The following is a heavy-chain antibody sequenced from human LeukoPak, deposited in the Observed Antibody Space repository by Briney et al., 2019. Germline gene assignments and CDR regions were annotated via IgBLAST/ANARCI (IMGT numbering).Heavy chain of an antibody. CDR1: GGSISSYY. CDR2: IYYSGST. V-gene: IGHV4-59*01. D-gene: IGHD3-10*01. J-gene: IGHJ4*02. Sequence: PSETLSLTCTVFGGSISSYYWSWIRQPPGKGLEWIGYIYYSGSTNYNPSLESRVTISVDTSKNQFSLKLSSVTAADTAVYYCGRGGSGSYYGFDYWGQGTLVTVSS. CDR3: GRGGSGSYYGFDY.